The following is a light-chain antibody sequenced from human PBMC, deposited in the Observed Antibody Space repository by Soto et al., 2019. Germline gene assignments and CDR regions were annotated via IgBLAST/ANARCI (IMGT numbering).Light chain of an antibody. CDR1: QSILRN. V-gene: IGKV3-15*01. J-gene: IGKJ5*01. CDR3: KQYIKWHIT. Sequence: EIALWQSPGRLSLSPGESATLYCSPIQSILRNLAWYQHNTGQAPRILISDASTRATGIQDRFSGSGSGTEFTLNVRSLQPEEFAVYYCKQYIKWHITVGKGTKLDIK. CDR2: DAS.